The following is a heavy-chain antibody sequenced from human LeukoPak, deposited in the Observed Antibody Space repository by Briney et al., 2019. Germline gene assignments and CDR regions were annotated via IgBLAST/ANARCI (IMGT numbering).Heavy chain of an antibody. CDR3: ALNGYFLGVAFDI. D-gene: IGHD3-22*01. J-gene: IGHJ3*02. Sequence: ASVKVSCKASGGTFSSYAISWVRQAPGQGLEWMGGIIPIFGTANYAQKFQGRVTITADESTSTAYMELSSLRSEDTAVYYCALNGYFLGVAFDIWGQGTMVTVSS. CDR2: IIPIFGTA. V-gene: IGHV1-69*13. CDR1: GGTFSSYA.